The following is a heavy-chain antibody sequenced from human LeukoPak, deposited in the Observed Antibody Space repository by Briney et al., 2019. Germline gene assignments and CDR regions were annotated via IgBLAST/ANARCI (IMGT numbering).Heavy chain of an antibody. D-gene: IGHD2-2*01. V-gene: IGHV1-18*01. CDR1: GYTFTNYG. J-gene: IGHJ6*03. CDR3: ARWGLVAPGTYYYYYMDV. Sequence: WASVKVSCKASGYTFTNYGVSWVRQAPGQGLEWMGRINAYNGDTHYAQNLQGRLTMTTDTSTSMAFMELRSLRPDDTAVYFCARWGLVAPGTYYYYYMDVWGRGTTVTVSS. CDR2: INAYNGDT.